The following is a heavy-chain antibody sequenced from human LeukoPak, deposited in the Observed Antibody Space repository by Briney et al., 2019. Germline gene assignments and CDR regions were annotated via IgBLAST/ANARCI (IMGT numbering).Heavy chain of an antibody. Sequence: GGSLRLSCAASGFTFSSYAMSWVRQAAGKGLEWVSAISGSGGNTYYTDSVKGRFTISRDNSNNALYLQMNSLRAEDTAVYYCARDTSEMATISWGQGTLVTVSS. CDR1: GFTFSSYA. CDR2: ISGSGGNT. CDR3: ARDTSEMATIS. V-gene: IGHV3-23*01. J-gene: IGHJ4*02. D-gene: IGHD5-24*01.